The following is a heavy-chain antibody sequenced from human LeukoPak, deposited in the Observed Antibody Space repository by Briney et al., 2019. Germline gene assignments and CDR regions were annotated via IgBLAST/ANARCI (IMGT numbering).Heavy chain of an antibody. V-gene: IGHV3-66*01. CDR1: GFTVSSNY. CDR2: IYSGGST. D-gene: IGHD4-17*01. J-gene: IGHJ6*02. Sequence: GGSLRLSCAASGFTVSSNYMSWVRQAPGKGLEWVSVIYSGGSTYYADSVKRRFTISRDNSKNTLYLQMNSLRAEDTAVYYCAREDYGRSRYYYGMDVWGQGTTVTVSS. CDR3: AREDYGRSRYYYGMDV.